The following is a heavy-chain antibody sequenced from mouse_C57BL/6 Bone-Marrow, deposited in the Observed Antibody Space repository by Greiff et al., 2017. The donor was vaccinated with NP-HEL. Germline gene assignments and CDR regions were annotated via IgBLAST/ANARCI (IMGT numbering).Heavy chain of an antibody. V-gene: IGHV1-82*01. Sequence: QVQLQQSGPELVKPGASVKISCKASGYAFSSSWMNWVKQRPGTGLEWIGRIYPGDGDTNYNGKFKGKATLTADKASRTAYMQLSSLTSEDSAVYFCARGLYGHYWGQGTTLTVSS. CDR2: IYPGDGDT. D-gene: IGHD3-1*01. CDR1: GYAFSSSW. CDR3: ARGLYGHY. J-gene: IGHJ2*01.